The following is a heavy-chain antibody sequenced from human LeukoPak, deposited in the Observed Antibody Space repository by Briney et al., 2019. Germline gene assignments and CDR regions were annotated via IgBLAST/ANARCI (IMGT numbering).Heavy chain of an antibody. CDR1: GYSFTSYW. J-gene: IGHJ6*04. CDR3: ARVIMGTTYGMDV. Sequence: GESLKISCKGSGYSFTSYWIGWVRQMPGKGLEWMGRIDSCDSYTNYSPSFQGHVTISADKSISTAYLKWSSLKASDTAMYYCARVIMGTTYGMDVWGKGTTVTVSS. V-gene: IGHV5-10-1*01. CDR2: IDSCDSYT. D-gene: IGHD4-11*01.